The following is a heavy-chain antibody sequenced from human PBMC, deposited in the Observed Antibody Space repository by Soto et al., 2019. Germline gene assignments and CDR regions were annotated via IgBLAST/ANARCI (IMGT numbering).Heavy chain of an antibody. Sequence: PGESLKIACKGSGYSLTSYWIGWVRQMPGKGLEWMGIIYPGDSDTRYSPSFQGQVTISADKSISTAYLQWSSLKASDTAMYYCAAEIYSGGDCCHFDYWGQGTLLTVSS. V-gene: IGHV5-51*01. D-gene: IGHD2-21*02. CDR3: AAEIYSGGDCCHFDY. J-gene: IGHJ4*02. CDR2: IYPGDSDT. CDR1: GYSLTSYW.